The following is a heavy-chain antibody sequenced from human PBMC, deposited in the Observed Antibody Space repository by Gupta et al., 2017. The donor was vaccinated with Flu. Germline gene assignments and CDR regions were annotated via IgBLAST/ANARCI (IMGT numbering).Heavy chain of an antibody. Sequence: VKPSETLSLTCNVSGGSISSFYWSWIRQPPGKGLEWIGFIYYSGGTYYNPSLKSRVTMSIDTSKNQFSLKLSSVTAADTAVYYCARDRGSFLNYFYYYGMDVWGQGTTVTVSS. CDR3: ARDRGSFLNYFYYYGMDV. J-gene: IGHJ6*02. CDR2: IYYSGGT. D-gene: IGHD1-26*01. CDR1: GGSISSFY. V-gene: IGHV4-59*01.